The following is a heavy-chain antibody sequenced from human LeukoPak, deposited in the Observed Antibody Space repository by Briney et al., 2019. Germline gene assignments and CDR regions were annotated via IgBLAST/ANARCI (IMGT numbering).Heavy chain of an antibody. CDR2: ISSSSSYI. CDR3: ARGYCSSTGCYGSKGGAFDI. V-gene: IGHV3-21*01. Sequence: GGSLRLSCAASGFTFSSYSMNWVRQAPGKGLEWVSSISSSSSYIYYADSVKGRFTISRDNAKNSLYLQMNSLRAEDTAVYYCARGYCSSTGCYGSKGGAFDIWGQGTMVTVSS. D-gene: IGHD2-2*01. CDR1: GFTFSSYS. J-gene: IGHJ3*02.